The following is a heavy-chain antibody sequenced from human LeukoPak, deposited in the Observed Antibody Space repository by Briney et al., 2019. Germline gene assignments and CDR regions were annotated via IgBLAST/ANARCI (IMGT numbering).Heavy chain of an antibody. CDR1: GGSISTYY. CDR3: ARLAGGSVLLFASNYMDV. CDR2: IYRSGST. D-gene: IGHD2-15*01. J-gene: IGHJ6*03. Sequence: SETLSLTCTVSGGSISTYYWSWIRQPPGKGLEWIGYIYRSGSTKYTPSLKSRVTISVDTSKDQFSLRLSSVTAADTAVYYCARLAGGSVLLFASNYMDVWGKGTTVIVSS. V-gene: IGHV4-59*01.